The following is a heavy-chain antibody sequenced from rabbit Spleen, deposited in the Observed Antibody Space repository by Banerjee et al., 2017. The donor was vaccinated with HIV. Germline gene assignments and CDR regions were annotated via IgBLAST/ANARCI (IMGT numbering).Heavy chain of an antibody. CDR1: GVSFSDKDV. Sequence: EQLEESGGGLVKPEGSLTLTCKASGVSFSDKDVMCWVRQAPGKGLEWIACINIVTGKDVYATWAKGRFIMSRTSSTTVTLQMTSLTAADTATYFCARDAGRGDYIDGVFNLWGQGTLVTVS. V-gene: IGHV1S45*01. CDR2: INIVTGKD. CDR3: ARDAGRGDYIDGVFNL. D-gene: IGHD8-1*01. J-gene: IGHJ4*01.